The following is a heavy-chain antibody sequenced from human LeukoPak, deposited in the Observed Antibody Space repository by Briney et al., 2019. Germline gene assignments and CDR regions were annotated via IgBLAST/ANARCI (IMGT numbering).Heavy chain of an antibody. V-gene: IGHV5-51*01. CDR1: GYRFTSYW. CDR3: ARQRGYSSDY. D-gene: IGHD6-13*01. Sequence: GASLKIPCQGSGYRFTSYWIGWARQLPGKGLEWMGIIYPGDSDTRYSPSFQGQVTISADKSISTAYLQWSSLKASDTAMYYCARQRGYSSDYWGQGTLVTVSS. CDR2: IYPGDSDT. J-gene: IGHJ4*02.